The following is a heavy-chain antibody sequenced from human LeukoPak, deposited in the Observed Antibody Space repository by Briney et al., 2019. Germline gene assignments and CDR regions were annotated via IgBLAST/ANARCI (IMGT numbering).Heavy chain of an antibody. CDR3: AKDFYSGSSP. Sequence: PGGSLRLSCPASGFTFTGYPMHWVRQPPGKGLEWVAFIRYDGSNEYYADSVKGRFTISRDNSKNTLFLQMNSLRTEDTAVYYCAKDFYSGSSPWGQGTLVTVSS. V-gene: IGHV3-30*02. J-gene: IGHJ5*02. D-gene: IGHD1-26*01. CDR1: GFTFTGYP. CDR2: IRYDGSNE.